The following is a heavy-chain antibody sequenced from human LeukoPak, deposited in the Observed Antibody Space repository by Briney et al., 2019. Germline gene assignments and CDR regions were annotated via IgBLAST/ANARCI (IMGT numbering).Heavy chain of an antibody. Sequence: PGGSLRLSCAASGFTFSSYWMSWVRQAPGKGLEWVANIKQDGSEKYYVDSVKGRFTISRDNAENSLYLQMNSLRAEDTAVYYCARGGGYYYFDYWGQGTLVTVSS. D-gene: IGHD3-22*01. CDR2: IKQDGSEK. J-gene: IGHJ4*02. CDR1: GFTFSSYW. V-gene: IGHV3-7*01. CDR3: ARGGGYYYFDY.